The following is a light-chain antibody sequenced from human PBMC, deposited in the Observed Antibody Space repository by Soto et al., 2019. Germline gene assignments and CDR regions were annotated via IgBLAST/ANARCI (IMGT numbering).Light chain of an antibody. CDR1: QSVSSTY. V-gene: IGKV3-20*01. Sequence: EILFPQSPGTPSLSPGEGATLAWRASQSVSSTYLIWYQRKPGQAPRLIIYGASSRATGVPDRFSGGGSGADFTLTISRLEPEDFAVYDCQHFVNSLTWTFGQGTKVDIK. J-gene: IGKJ1*01. CDR2: GAS. CDR3: QHFVNSLTWT.